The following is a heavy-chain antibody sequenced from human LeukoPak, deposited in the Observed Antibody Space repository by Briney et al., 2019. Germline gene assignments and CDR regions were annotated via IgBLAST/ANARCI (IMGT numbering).Heavy chain of an antibody. J-gene: IGHJ4*02. CDR3: ASLANIVVVTADPIDS. CDR1: GYTFTDFH. V-gene: IGHV1-2*02. CDR2: INPDSGGT. Sequence: ASVKVSCQASGYTFTDFHIHWVRQAPGQGLEWMGWINPDSGGTDYAQNFPGRVTMTRDTSISRAYMEVSRLRSDDTAVYYCASLANIVVVTADPIDSWGQGTLVTVSS. D-gene: IGHD2-21*02.